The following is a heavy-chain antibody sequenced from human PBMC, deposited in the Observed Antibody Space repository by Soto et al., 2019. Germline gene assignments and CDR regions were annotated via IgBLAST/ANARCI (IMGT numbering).Heavy chain of an antibody. CDR2: ISWNSGNR. Sequence: EVQLVESGGDLVQPGRSLRLSCAASGFRFSDYAIHWVRIAPGKGLELVSGISWNSGNRGDADSVKGRFTISRDNAKNSLYLQMNSLRPEDTALYYCASFRTVTTPFDYWGQGTLVTVSS. D-gene: IGHD4-17*01. V-gene: IGHV3-9*01. CDR1: GFRFSDYA. J-gene: IGHJ4*02. CDR3: ASFRTVTTPFDY.